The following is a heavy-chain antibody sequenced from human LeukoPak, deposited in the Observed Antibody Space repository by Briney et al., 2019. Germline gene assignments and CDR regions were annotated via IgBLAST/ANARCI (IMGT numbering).Heavy chain of an antibody. CDR1: GFTFSSYT. CDR3: ARDLRGYDYVVPDY. V-gene: IGHV3-21*01. CDR2: ISGTSTHI. J-gene: IGHJ4*02. Sequence: PGGSLRLSCAASGFTFSSYTMSWVRQAPGKGLEWVSSISGTSTHIYYADSVKGRFTISRDYAKNSLYLQMNSLRADDTAVYYCARDLRGYDYVVPDYWGQGTLVTVSS. D-gene: IGHD5-12*01.